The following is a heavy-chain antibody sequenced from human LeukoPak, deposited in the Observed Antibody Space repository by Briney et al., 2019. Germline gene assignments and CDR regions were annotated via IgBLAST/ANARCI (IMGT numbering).Heavy chain of an antibody. CDR3: ARELRGNFDY. D-gene: IGHD3-16*01. CDR2: IYYSGST. J-gene: IGHJ4*02. V-gene: IGHV4-59*01. CDR1: GGSISSYY. Sequence: SETLSLTCTVSGGSISSYYWSWIRQPPGKGLEWIGYIYYSGSTNYNPSLKSRVTISVDTSKNQFSLKLSSVTAADTAVYYCARELRGNFDYWGQGTLVTVSS.